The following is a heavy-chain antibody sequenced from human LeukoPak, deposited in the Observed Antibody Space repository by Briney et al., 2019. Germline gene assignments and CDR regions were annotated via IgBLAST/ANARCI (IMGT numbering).Heavy chain of an antibody. V-gene: IGHV1-18*01. Sequence: ASVKVSCKASGYTFPSYGISWVRQAPGQGLEWMGWISAYNGNTNYAQKLQGRVTMTTDTSTSTAYMELRSLRSDDTAVYYCAREGAHCTNGVCQSYYYYYMDVWGKGTTVTVSS. CDR2: ISAYNGNT. D-gene: IGHD2-8*01. J-gene: IGHJ6*03. CDR1: GYTFPSYG. CDR3: AREGAHCTNGVCQSYYYYYMDV.